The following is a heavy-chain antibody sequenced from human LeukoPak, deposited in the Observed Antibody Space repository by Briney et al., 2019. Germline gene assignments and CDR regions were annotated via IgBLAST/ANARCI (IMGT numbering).Heavy chain of an antibody. CDR3: ARAQAGSGGYSYGYYY. D-gene: IGHD5-18*01. CDR2: ISAYNGNT. V-gene: IGHV1-18*01. Sequence: ASVKVSCKASGYTFTSYGISWVRQAPGQGLEWMGWISAYNGNTNYAQKLQGRVTMTTDTSTSTAYMELRSLRSDDTAVYYCARAQAGSGGYSYGYYYWGQGTLVTVSS. CDR1: GYTFTSYG. J-gene: IGHJ4*02.